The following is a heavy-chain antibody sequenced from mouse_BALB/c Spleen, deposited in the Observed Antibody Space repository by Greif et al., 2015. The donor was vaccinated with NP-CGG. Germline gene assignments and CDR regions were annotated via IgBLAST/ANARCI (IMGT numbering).Heavy chain of an antibody. J-gene: IGHJ2*01. CDR3: ARGGGGY. D-gene: IGHD1-1*02. CDR1: GYTFTSYW. Sequence: QVQLQQPGAELARPGASVKLSCKASGYTFTSYWMQWVKQRPGQGLEWIGAIYPGDGDTRYTQKFKGKATLTADKSSXTAYFQLSILASEDSAVSYCARGGGGYWGPCTTLTVSS. V-gene: IGHV1-87*01. CDR2: IYPGDGDT.